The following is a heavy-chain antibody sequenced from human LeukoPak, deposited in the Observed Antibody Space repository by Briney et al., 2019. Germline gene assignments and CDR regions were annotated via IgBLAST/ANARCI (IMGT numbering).Heavy chain of an antibody. Sequence: GGSLRLSCAASGSTFSSYEMNWVRQAPGKGLEWVSYISGSGGTTSYADSVKGRVTISRDNSKNTLYLQMNSLRAEDTAVYYCAKRDSSGSLPRLFDYWGQGTLVTVSS. J-gene: IGHJ4*02. CDR1: GSTFSSYE. V-gene: IGHV3-23*01. CDR3: AKRDSSGSLPRLFDY. D-gene: IGHD6-19*01. CDR2: ISGSGGTT.